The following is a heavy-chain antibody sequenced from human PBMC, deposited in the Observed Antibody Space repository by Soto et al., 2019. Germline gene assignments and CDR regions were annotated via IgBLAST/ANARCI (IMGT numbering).Heavy chain of an antibody. Sequence: LSLTCTVSGGSISSYYWSWIRQPPGKGLEWIGYIYYSGSTNYNPSLKSRVTISVDTSKNQFSLKLSSVTAADTAVYYCARHGASATGLGNWFDPWGQGTLVTVSS. CDR1: GGSISSYY. CDR3: ARHGASATGLGNWFDP. CDR2: IYYSGST. V-gene: IGHV4-59*08. J-gene: IGHJ5*02.